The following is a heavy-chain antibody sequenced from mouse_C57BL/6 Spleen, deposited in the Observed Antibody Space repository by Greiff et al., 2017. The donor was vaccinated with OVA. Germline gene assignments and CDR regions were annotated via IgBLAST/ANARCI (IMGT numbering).Heavy chain of an antibody. CDR2: IYPGRGST. CDR1: GYTFTSYW. Sequence: VQLQQPGAELVKPGASVKMSCKASGYTFTSYWITWVKQRPGQGLEWIGDIYPGRGSTNYNEKFKSKATLTVDTASSTAYMQLGSLTSEDSAVYSWARWGDGAYWGQGTLVTVSA. D-gene: IGHD3-3*01. J-gene: IGHJ3*01. V-gene: IGHV1-55*01. CDR3: ARWGDGAY.